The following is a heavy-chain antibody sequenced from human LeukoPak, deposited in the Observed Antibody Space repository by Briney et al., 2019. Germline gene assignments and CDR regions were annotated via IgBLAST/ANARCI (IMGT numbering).Heavy chain of an antibody. Sequence: GGSLRLSCAASGFTLSSHWMSWVRQAPGKGVEWGANIKKDGSEKYYVDAVKGRFTISRDNAKPSLYLQMNSLRAEDTAVYYCAKSSPPPLSYWGQGTLVTVSS. J-gene: IGHJ4*02. CDR2: IKKDGSEK. CDR1: GFTLSSHW. CDR3: AKSSPPPLSY. V-gene: IGHV3-7*01.